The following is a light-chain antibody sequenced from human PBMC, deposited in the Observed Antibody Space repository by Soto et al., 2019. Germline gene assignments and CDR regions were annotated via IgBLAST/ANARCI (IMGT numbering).Light chain of an antibody. J-gene: IGLJ1*01. CDR3: QSYDSSLSGYV. Sequence: QSVLTQPPSVSGAPGQWVTISCTGSSSNFGAGFDVHWYQQLPGTAPKLLIYGISNRPSGVPDRFSGSKSGTSASLAIAGLQAEDEADYYCQSYDSSLSGYVFGTGTKVTVL. CDR2: GIS. CDR1: SSNFGAGFD. V-gene: IGLV1-40*01.